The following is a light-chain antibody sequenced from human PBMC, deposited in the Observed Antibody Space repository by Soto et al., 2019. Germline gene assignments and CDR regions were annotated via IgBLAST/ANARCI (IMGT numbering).Light chain of an antibody. J-gene: IGKJ3*01. V-gene: IGKV3-15*01. CDR2: GAA. CDR3: QLRNSWPPVFT. Sequence: EIVMTQSPATLSVSPGDRATLSCRASQSIGSDLAWYQLKPGQAPRLLIYGAATRATGIPAKFSGSGSRTEFSLTISSLQSEDSAVYYCQLRNSWPPVFTFGPGTKVDIK. CDR1: QSIGSD.